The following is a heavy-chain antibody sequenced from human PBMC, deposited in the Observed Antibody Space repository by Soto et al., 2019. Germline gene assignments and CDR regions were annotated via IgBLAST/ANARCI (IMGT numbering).Heavy chain of an antibody. D-gene: IGHD1-1*01. V-gene: IGHV3-23*01. CDR1: GFTFSSYA. Sequence: QPGGSLRLSCAASGFTFSSYAMSWVRQAPGKGLEWVSAISGSGGSTYYADSVKGRFTISRDNAKNSLYLQMNSLRAEDTAVYYCARDWGASPQTGTTDDAFDIWGQGTMVTVSS. CDR2: ISGSGGST. CDR3: ARDWGASPQTGTTDDAFDI. J-gene: IGHJ3*02.